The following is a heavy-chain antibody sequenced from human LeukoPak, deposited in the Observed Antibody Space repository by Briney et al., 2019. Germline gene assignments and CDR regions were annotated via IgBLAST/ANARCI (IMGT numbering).Heavy chain of an antibody. CDR1: GGSISSGGYY. V-gene: IGHV4-31*03. CDR3: ARTYSSSSGAFDY. D-gene: IGHD6-6*01. J-gene: IGHJ4*02. Sequence: SETLSLTCTVSGGSISSGGYYWSWIRQHPGKGLEWIGYIYYSGSTYYNPSLKSRVTISVDTSKSQFSLKLSSVTAADTAVYYCARTYSSSSGAFDYWGQGTLVTVSS. CDR2: IYYSGST.